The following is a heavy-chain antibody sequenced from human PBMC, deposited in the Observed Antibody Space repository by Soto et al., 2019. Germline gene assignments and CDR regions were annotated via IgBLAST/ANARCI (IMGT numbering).Heavy chain of an antibody. V-gene: IGHV4-39*01. Sequence: QLQLQESGPGLVKPSETLSLTCTVSGGSISSSSYYWGWIRQPPGKGLEWIGSIYYSGSTYYNPALKSRVTISVETSKNQFALTLGSVTAADTAVYYCASRQSSSGYGLWGQGTLVTVSS. CDR3: ASRQSSSGYGL. CDR1: GGSISSSSYY. D-gene: IGHD6-13*01. J-gene: IGHJ4*02. CDR2: IYYSGST.